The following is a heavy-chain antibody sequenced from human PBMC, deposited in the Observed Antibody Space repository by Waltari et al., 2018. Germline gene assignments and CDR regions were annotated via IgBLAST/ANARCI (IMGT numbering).Heavy chain of an antibody. V-gene: IGHV4-59*01. CDR3: ARDSYMDSFFDN. D-gene: IGHD1-26*01. CDR2: IYYSGST. Sequence: QVQLQESGPGLVKPSETLSLTCTVSGGSISSYYWSWIRQPPGKGLEWIGYIYYSGSTNYNPSLKSRVTISVDTSKNQFSLKLSSVTAADTAVYYCARDSYMDSFFDNWGQGTLVTVSS. J-gene: IGHJ4*02. CDR1: GGSISSYY.